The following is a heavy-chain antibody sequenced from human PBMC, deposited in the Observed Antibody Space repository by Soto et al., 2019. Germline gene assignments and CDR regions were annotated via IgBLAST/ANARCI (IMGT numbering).Heavy chain of an antibody. CDR3: ARVWWFGEKEYFQN. J-gene: IGHJ1*01. Sequence: SGPTLVNPTQTLTLTCTISGFSLSTDGMCVSWIRQPPGKALEWLARIDWNDDKYYSTSLKTRLTISKDTSKNQAVLTMTRLDPADTATYYCARVWWFGEKEYFQNWGQGTLVTVSS. D-gene: IGHD2-21*01. V-gene: IGHV2-70*11. CDR2: IDWNDDK. CDR1: GFSLSTDGMC.